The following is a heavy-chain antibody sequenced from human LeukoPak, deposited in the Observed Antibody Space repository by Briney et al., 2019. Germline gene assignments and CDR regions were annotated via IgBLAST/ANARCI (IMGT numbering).Heavy chain of an antibody. D-gene: IGHD2-15*01. V-gene: IGHV3-23*01. J-gene: IGHJ4*02. CDR3: ACSGV. CDR2: INASGGNT. Sequence: GGSLRLSCAASGFAFNFYAMTWVRQAPGKGLQWVSTINASGGNTYYADSVRGRFTISRDNAKNSLYLQMNSLRVEDTAVYYCACSGVWGQGTLVTVSS. CDR1: GFAFNFYA.